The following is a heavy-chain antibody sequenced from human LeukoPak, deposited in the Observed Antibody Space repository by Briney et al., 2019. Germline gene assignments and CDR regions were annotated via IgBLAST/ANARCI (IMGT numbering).Heavy chain of an antibody. CDR3: AKPQYYYDSSGYYGY. CDR1: GFTFSSYA. J-gene: IGHJ4*02. CDR2: ISGSGGST. Sequence: GGSLRLSCAASGFTFSSYAMSWVRQAPGKGLEWVSAISGSGGSTYYADSVKGRFTISRDNSKNTLYLQMNSLRAEDTAAYYCAKPQYYYDSSGYYGYWGQGTLVTVSS. D-gene: IGHD3-22*01. V-gene: IGHV3-23*01.